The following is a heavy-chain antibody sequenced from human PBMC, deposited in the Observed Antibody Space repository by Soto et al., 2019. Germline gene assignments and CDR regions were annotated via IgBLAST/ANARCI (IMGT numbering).Heavy chain of an antibody. J-gene: IGHJ4*02. CDR2: IYYSGST. V-gene: IGHV4-31*03. CDR1: GGSISSGGYY. Sequence: SETLSLTCTVSGGSISSGGYYWSWIRQHPGKGLEWIGYIYYSGSTYYNPSLKSRVTISVDTSKNQFSLKLSSVTAADTAVYYCARATKGDYAPDYLGQGTLVTVSS. D-gene: IGHD4-17*01. CDR3: ARATKGDYAPDY.